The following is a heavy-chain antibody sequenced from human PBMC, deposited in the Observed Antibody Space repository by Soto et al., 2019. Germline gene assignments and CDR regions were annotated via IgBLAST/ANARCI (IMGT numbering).Heavy chain of an antibody. CDR2: IHPAGINT. D-gene: IGHD6-13*01. V-gene: IGHV1-46*01. Sequence: ASVKVSCKAFGYSFISHYMHWVRQAPGQGLEWMGTIHPAGINTAYAQKFQGRVTMTTDTSTSTVYMELSSLTSEDTAVFYCARELRITTAGPRPYYYWGQGTLVTVSS. CDR1: GYSFISHY. CDR3: ARELRITTAGPRPYYY. J-gene: IGHJ4*02.